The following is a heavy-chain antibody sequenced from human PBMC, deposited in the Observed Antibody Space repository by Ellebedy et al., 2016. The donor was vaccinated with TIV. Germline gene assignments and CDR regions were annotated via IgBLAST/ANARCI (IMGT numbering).Heavy chain of an antibody. V-gene: IGHV4-59*11. J-gene: IGHJ3*02. Sequence: GSLRLSXTVPSASMSSHSWSWIRQLPGKGLEWVGYIYDSGSTRYNPTLKSRVSISLDTSKDQFSLILNSVTAADTAVYHCARGGFGVAFDIWGQGTMVTVSS. CDR2: IYDSGST. CDR3: ARGGFGVAFDI. D-gene: IGHD3-16*01. CDR1: SASMSSHS.